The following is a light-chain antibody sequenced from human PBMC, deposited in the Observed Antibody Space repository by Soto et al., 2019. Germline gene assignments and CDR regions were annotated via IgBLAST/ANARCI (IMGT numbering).Light chain of an antibody. CDR2: DVS. CDR3: SSYTSSSTLEV. Sequence: VLTQPASVSGSPGQSITISCTGTSSDVGGYNYVSWYQQHPGKAPKLMIYDVSNRPSGVSNRFSGSKSGNTASLTISGLQAEDEADYYCSSYTSSSTLEVFGTGTKVTVL. J-gene: IGLJ1*01. CDR1: SSDVGGYNY. V-gene: IGLV2-14*01.